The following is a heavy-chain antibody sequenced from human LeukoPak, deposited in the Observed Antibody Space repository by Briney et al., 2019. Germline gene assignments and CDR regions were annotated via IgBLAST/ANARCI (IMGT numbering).Heavy chain of an antibody. V-gene: IGHV3-74*01. CDR2: INSDGSST. CDR3: AILSGTYTGD. J-gene: IGHJ4*02. Sequence: GGSLRLSCAASGFTFSSYWVHCVRQAPGKGLVWVSRINSDGSSTSYADSVKGRFTISRDNAKNTVDLQMNSLRAEDTAVYYCAILSGTYTGDWGQGTLVTVSS. CDR1: GFTFSSYW. D-gene: IGHD1-26*01.